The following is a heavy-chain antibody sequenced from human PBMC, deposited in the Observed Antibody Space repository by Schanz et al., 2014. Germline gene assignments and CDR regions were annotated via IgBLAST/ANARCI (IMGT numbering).Heavy chain of an antibody. Sequence: QVQLQESGPGLVKPSETLSLTCTVSGGSIRGYYCSWIRQPPGKGLEWIGYVHSSGSTNYNSSLKSQSTITVDTSKTQFPLKLSSVPAADTAVYYCARHLPGGYNNHGWFDPWGQGTLVTVSS. CDR1: GGSIRGYY. CDR2: VHSSGST. CDR3: ARHLPGGYNNHGWFDP. D-gene: IGHD4-4*01. V-gene: IGHV4-59*08. J-gene: IGHJ5*02.